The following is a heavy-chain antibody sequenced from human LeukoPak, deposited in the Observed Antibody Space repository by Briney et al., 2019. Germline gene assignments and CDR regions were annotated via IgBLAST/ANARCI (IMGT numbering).Heavy chain of an antibody. D-gene: IGHD3-10*01. Sequence: SGTLSLTCAVSGGSISSSNWWSWVRQPPGKGLEWIGEIYHSGSTNYNQSLKSRVTISVDKSKNQFSLKLSSVTAADTAVYYCARSHYYGWLRNFDYWGQGTLVTVSS. CDR1: GGSISSSNW. V-gene: IGHV4-4*02. J-gene: IGHJ4*02. CDR2: IYHSGST. CDR3: ARSHYYGWLRNFDY.